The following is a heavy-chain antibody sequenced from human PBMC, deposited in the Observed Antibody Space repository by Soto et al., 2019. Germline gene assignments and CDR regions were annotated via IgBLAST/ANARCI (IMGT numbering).Heavy chain of an antibody. Sequence: GGSLRLSCAASGFTFSSYAMSWVRQAPGKGLEWVSAISGSGGSTYYADSVKGRFTISRDNSKNTLYLQMNSLRAEDTAVYYCAKDALYCSGGSCLPDAFDIWGQGTMVTVSS. CDR2: ISGSGGST. CDR3: AKDALYCSGGSCLPDAFDI. CDR1: GFTFSSYA. V-gene: IGHV3-23*01. D-gene: IGHD2-15*01. J-gene: IGHJ3*02.